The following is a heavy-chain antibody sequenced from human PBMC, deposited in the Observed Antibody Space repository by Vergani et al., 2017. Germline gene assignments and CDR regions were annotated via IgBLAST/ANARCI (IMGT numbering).Heavy chain of an antibody. CDR3: VREGSYCGSTTCRNPSYVYYYHMDV. CDR2: IYYDGSKK. V-gene: IGHV3-33*01. J-gene: IGHJ6*03. D-gene: IGHD2-21*01. CDR1: GFTFSTYA. Sequence: QVQLVESGGGVVQPGRSLRLSCTSSGFTFSTYAMHWVRQAPGTGLEWVAIIYYDGSKKYYADSVKGRFTISRDNSRNTLDLLMSSLRAEDTDIYYCVREGSYCGSTTCRNPSYVYYYHMDVWGEGTTVTVSS.